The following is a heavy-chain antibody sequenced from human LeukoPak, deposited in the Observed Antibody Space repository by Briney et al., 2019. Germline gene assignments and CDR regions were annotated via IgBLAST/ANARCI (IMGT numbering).Heavy chain of an antibody. Sequence: ASVKVSCKASGGTFSSYAISWVRQAPGQGLEWMGIINPSGGSTSYAQKFQGRVTMTRDTSTSTVYMELSSLRSEDTAVYYCASTAYYYYYYMDVWGKGTTVTVSS. J-gene: IGHJ6*03. CDR1: GGTFSSYA. CDR2: INPSGGST. CDR3: ASTAYYYYYYMDV. D-gene: IGHD2-21*02. V-gene: IGHV1-46*01.